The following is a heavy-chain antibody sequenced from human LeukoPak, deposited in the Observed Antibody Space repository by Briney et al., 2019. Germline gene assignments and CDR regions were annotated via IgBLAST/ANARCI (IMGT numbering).Heavy chain of an antibody. V-gene: IGHV3-21*01. J-gene: IGHJ4*02. CDR2: ISSSSSYI. D-gene: IGHD2-2*01. CDR1: GFTFSSYS. CDR3: ARGYCSSTSCFDY. Sequence: PGGSLRLSCAASGFTFSSYSMNWVRQAPGKGLEWVSSISSSSSYIYYADSVKGRFTISRDNAKNSLYLQMNSLRAEDTAVYYCARGYCSSTSCFDYWGQGTLVTVSS.